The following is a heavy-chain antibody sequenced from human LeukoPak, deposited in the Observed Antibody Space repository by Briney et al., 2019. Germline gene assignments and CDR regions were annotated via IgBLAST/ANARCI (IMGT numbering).Heavy chain of an antibody. J-gene: IGHJ4*02. D-gene: IGHD4-17*01. CDR1: GFTFGDYA. Sequence: GGSLRLSCTASGFTFGDYAMSWVRQAPGKGLEWVGFIRSKAYGGTTEYAASVKGRFTISRDDSKSIAYLQMNSLKTEDTAVYYCTRDRVTTAFDYWGQGTLVTVSS. CDR3: TRDRVTTAFDY. V-gene: IGHV3-49*04. CDR2: IRSKAYGGTT.